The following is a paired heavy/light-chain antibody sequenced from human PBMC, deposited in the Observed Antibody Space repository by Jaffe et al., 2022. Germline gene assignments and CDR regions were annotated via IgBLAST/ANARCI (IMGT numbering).Heavy chain of an antibody. D-gene: IGHD3-10*01. V-gene: IGHV1-3*01. J-gene: IGHJ5*02. CDR1: GYTFTSYA. Sequence: QVQLVQSGAEVKKPGASVKVSCKASGYTFTSYAMHWVRQAPGQRLEWMGWINAGNGNTKYSQKFQGRVTITRDTSASTAYMELSSLRSEDTAVYYCARGLRGLYGSGSYYSRWFDPWGQGTLVTVSS. CDR2: INAGNGNT. CDR3: ARGLRGLYGSGSYYSRWFDP.
Light chain of an antibody. Sequence: QSALTQPASVSGSPGQSITISCTGTSSDVGGYNYVSWYQQHPGKAPKLMIYDVSNRPSGVSNRFSGSKSGNTASLTISGLQAEDEADYYCSSYTSSSTLYVVFGGGTKLTVL. J-gene: IGLJ2*01. CDR3: SSYTSSSTLYVV. CDR2: DVS. V-gene: IGLV2-14*03. CDR1: SSDVGGYNY.